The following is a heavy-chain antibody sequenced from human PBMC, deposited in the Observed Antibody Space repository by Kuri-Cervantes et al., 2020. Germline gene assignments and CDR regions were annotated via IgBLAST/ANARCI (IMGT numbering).Heavy chain of an antibody. Sequence: SETLSLTCTVSGGSVSSGSYYWSWIRQPPGKGLEWIGYIYYSGSTYYNPSLKSRVTISVDTSKNQFSLKLSSVTAADTAVYYCARVFRTRPEYYFDYWGQGTLVTVSS. CDR2: IYYSGST. D-gene: IGHD1-14*01. J-gene: IGHJ4*02. CDR3: ARVFRTRPEYYFDY. V-gene: IGHV4-61*01. CDR1: GGSVSSGSYY.